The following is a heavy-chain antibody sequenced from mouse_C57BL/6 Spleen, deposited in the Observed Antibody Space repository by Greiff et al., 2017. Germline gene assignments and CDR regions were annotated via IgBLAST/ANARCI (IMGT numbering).Heavy chain of an antibody. CDR1: GFSFNTYA. V-gene: IGHV10-1*01. Sequence: EAGGGLVQPKGSLKLSCAASGFSFNTYAMNWVRQAPGKGLEWVARIRSKSNNYATYYADSVKDRFTISRDDSESMLYLQMNNLKTEDTAMYYCVRHAGGMDYWGQGTSVTVSS. CDR2: IRSKSNNYAT. CDR3: VRHAGGMDY. J-gene: IGHJ4*01.